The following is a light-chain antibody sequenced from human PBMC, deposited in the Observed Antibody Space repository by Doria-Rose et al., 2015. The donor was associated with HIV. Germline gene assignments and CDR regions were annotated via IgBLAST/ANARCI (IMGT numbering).Light chain of an antibody. CDR2: HTT. Sequence: AVVTQEPSLTVSPGGTVTLTCGSSTGAVTSGHYPSWFQLKPGQPTRTLTYHTTNIHTWTPARFSGSLLGGKAALTLSGAQPEDEAEYYCLLSYSGARWVFGGGTKLTVL. CDR3: LLSYSGARWV. V-gene: IGLV7-46*01. CDR1: TGAVTSGHY. J-gene: IGLJ3*02.